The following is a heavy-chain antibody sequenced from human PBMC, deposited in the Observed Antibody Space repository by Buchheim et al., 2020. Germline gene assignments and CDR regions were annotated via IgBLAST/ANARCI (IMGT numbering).Heavy chain of an antibody. J-gene: IGHJ5*02. D-gene: IGHD2-15*01. CDR3: AKTLGYCDGGSCYGGWFDP. CDR2: IYYSGRT. CDR1: GGSMSSYY. V-gene: IGHV4-59*01. Sequence: QVQLQESGPGLVKPSETLSLTCTVSGGSMSSYYWSWIRQPPGKGLEWIGHIYYSGRTNSNPSLKSRVTMSVDTSKSQFSLKMNSVTAADTAVYYCAKTLGYCDGGSCYGGWFDPWGQGIL.